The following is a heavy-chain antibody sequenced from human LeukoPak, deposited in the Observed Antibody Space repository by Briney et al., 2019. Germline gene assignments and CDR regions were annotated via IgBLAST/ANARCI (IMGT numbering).Heavy chain of an antibody. Sequence: PSETLSLTCTVFGGSISSYYWSWIRQPPGKGLEWIGYIYYSGSTNYNPSLKSRVTISVDTSKNQFSLKLSSVTAADTAVYYCARDNTVTHDGWFDPWGQGTLVTVSS. CDR2: IYYSGST. V-gene: IGHV4-59*01. CDR3: ARDNTVTHDGWFDP. CDR1: GGSISSYY. J-gene: IGHJ5*02. D-gene: IGHD4-11*01.